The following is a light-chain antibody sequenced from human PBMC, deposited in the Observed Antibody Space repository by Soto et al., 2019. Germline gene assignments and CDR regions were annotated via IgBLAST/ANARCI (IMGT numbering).Light chain of an antibody. V-gene: IGKV1-5*01. J-gene: IGKJ1*01. Sequence: IQMTQSPSTLSASVGDTVTITCRASQTISVSLAWYQQKPGKAPNLLIYDASTLQEGVPSRFSGSGSGTEFTLTVTSLQPDDLTTYFCQQYDKYSTFGHGTKVDIK. CDR3: QQYDKYST. CDR1: QTISVS. CDR2: DAS.